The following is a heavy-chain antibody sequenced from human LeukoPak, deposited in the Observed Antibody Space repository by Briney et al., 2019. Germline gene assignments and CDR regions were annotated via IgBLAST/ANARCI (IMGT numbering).Heavy chain of an antibody. Sequence: GGSLRLSCAASGSTFSSYGMNWVRQAPGKGLEWLSYLSNTGNIHYAQSVKGRFTISRDNAKSSLYLQMDGLRAEDTAVYYCARRGDSPMIGDHWGQGILVTVAS. CDR1: GSTFSSYG. CDR2: LSNTGNI. D-gene: IGHD3-10*02. V-gene: IGHV3-48*01. J-gene: IGHJ4*02. CDR3: ARRGDSPMIGDH.